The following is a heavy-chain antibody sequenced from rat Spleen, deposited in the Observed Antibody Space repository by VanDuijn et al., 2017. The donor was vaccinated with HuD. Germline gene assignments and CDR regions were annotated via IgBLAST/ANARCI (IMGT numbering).Heavy chain of an antibody. CDR2: INSAGST. D-gene: IGHD1-1*01. J-gene: IGHJ3*01. CDR3: ARSDGTHYYLPFAD. V-gene: IGHV3-3*01. CDR1: GHSITSSYR. Sequence: EVQLQESGPGLVKPSQSLSLTCSVTGHSITSSYRWNWIRKFPGNQVEWMGYINSAGSTHYNPSLKSRISITRDTSKNQFFLHLNSVTTEDTATYYCARSDGTHYYLPFADWGQGTLVTVSS.